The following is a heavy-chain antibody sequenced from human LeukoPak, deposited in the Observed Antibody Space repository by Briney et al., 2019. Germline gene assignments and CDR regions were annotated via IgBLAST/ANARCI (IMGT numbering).Heavy chain of an antibody. CDR1: GGSISTYY. J-gene: IGHJ4*02. Sequence: SETLSLTCTLSGGSISTYYWSWIRQPPGKGLEWIGYIYHSGSTNYNPSLKSRVTISVDTSKNQFSLKLSSVTAADTAVYYCARDRGDYEPVDYWGQGTLVTVSS. CDR2: IYHSGST. D-gene: IGHD2-21*02. CDR3: ARDRGDYEPVDY. V-gene: IGHV4-59*01.